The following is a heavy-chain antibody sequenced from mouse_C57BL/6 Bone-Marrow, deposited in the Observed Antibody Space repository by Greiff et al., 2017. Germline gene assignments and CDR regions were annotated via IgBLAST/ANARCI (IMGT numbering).Heavy chain of an antibody. CDR1: GYTFTSYW. CDR3: AREPTNYYGSSYGFAY. J-gene: IGHJ3*01. D-gene: IGHD1-1*01. V-gene: IGHV1-69*01. CDR2: IDPSDSYT. Sequence: QVQLQQPGAELVMPGASVKLSCKASGYTFTSYWMHWVKQRPGQGLEWIGEIDPSDSYTNYNQKFKGKSTLTVDKSSSTAYMQLSSLTSEDSAVYYCAREPTNYYGSSYGFAYWGQGTLVTVSA.